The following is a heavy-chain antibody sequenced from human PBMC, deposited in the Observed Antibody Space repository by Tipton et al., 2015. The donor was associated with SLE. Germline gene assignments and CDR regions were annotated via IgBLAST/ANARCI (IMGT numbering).Heavy chain of an antibody. D-gene: IGHD1-7*01. V-gene: IGHV4-39*07. J-gene: IGHJ6*02. Sequence: TLSLTCTVSGGSISSSSYYWGWIRQPPGKGLEWIGSIYYSGSTYYSPSLKSRVTISVDTSKNQFSLKLSSVTAADTAVYYCARDYAALAGTTVPAYYFAMDVWGQGTTVTVSS. CDR1: GGSISSSSYY. CDR2: IYYSGST. CDR3: ARDYAALAGTTVPAYYFAMDV.